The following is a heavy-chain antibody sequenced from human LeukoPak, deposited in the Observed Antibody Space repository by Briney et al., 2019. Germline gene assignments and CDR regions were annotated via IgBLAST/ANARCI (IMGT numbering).Heavy chain of an antibody. CDR1: GDSLSSCNYF. V-gene: IGHV4-61*01. J-gene: IGHJ5*02. CDR2: IYYSGST. D-gene: IGHD2-21*01. Sequence: SETLSLTCSVSGDSLSSCNYFWSWIRQPPGEGLQWIGYIYYSGSTNYNPSLKSRVTISVDTSKNQFSLKLTSVTAADTAFYSCASLDMGGAGWFDPWGQGTLVTVSS. CDR3: ASLDMGGAGWFDP.